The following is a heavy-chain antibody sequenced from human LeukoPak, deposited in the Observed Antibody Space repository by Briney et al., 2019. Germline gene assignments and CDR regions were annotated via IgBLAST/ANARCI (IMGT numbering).Heavy chain of an antibody. J-gene: IGHJ4*02. D-gene: IGHD6-19*01. CDR3: ARVGRAVAGHFDY. CDR2: ISDSGGNT. Sequence: GGSLRLSCAASGFTFNSYAMSWVRQAPWERLQWVSGISDSGGNTYYADSVRGRFTISRDNSKNTLYLQMNSLRAEDTAVYYCARVGRAVAGHFDYWGQGTLVTVSS. V-gene: IGHV3-23*01. CDR1: GFTFNSYA.